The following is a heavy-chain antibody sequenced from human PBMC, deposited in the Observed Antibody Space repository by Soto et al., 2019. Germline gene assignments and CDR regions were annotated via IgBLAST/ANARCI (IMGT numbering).Heavy chain of an antibody. CDR2: IKSKSDGGTT. CDR1: GFSFSNAW. V-gene: IGHV3-15*01. CDR3: TTDLDFSGTYCYS. D-gene: IGHD3-22*01. J-gene: IGHJ4*02. Sequence: EVQLVESGGGLVKPGGSLRLSCAASGFSFSNAWMSCVRQAPGKGPEWVGRIKSKSDGGTTEYAAPVKGRLTISRDDSKNTLFLQINSLRSDDTAVYYCTTDLDFSGTYCYSWGQGTLVTVSS.